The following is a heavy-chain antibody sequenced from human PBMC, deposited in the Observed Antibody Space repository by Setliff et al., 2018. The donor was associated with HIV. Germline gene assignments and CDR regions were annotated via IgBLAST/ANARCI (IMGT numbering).Heavy chain of an antibody. Sequence: PSETLSLTCTVSGGSINNYYCTWIRQPPGKGLEWIGYMHSTGRINYNASLKSRVAISVDTSKNQCALNLISVTAADTAVYYCARAEGYYDNSVNPGRYYYYYMDVWGKGTTVTVSS. CDR2: MHSTGRI. D-gene: IGHD3-22*01. CDR1: GGSINNYY. CDR3: ARAEGYYDNSVNPGRYYYYYMDV. J-gene: IGHJ6*03. V-gene: IGHV4-59*12.